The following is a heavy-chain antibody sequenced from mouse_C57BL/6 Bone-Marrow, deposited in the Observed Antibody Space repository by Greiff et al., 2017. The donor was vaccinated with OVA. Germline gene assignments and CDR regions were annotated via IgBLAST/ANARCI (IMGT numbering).Heavy chain of an antibody. CDR2: INPGSGGT. J-gene: IGHJ1*03. CDR1: GYAFTNYL. V-gene: IGHV1-54*01. D-gene: IGHD1-1*01. Sequence: VQLVESGAELVRPGTSVKVSCKASGYAFTNYLIEWVTQRPGQGLEWIGVINPGSGGTNYNEKVKGKATLTADKSSSTAAMQLSSLTSEDSAVDFCARRYYYGSSYFDVWGTGTTGTVSA. CDR3: ARRYYYGSSYFDV.